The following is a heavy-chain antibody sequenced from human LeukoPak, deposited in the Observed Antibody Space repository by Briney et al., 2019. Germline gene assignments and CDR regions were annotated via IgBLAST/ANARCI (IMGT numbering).Heavy chain of an antibody. V-gene: IGHV1-2*02. Sequence: ASVKVSCKTSGYTFTGYYMHWVRQAPGQGLEWMGWINPNSGGTNYAQKFQGRVTMTRDMSTSTVYMELSSLRSEDTAVYYCARGKTGYYDSSGLNWFDPWGQGTLVTVSS. CDR1: GYTFTGYY. J-gene: IGHJ5*02. CDR2: INPNSGGT. D-gene: IGHD3-22*01. CDR3: ARGKTGYYDSSGLNWFDP.